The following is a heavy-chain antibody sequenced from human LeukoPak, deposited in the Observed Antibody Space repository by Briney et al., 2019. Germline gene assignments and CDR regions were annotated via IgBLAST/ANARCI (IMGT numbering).Heavy chain of an antibody. V-gene: IGHV4-4*07. Sequence: PSETLSLTCTVSGGSISSYYWSWIRQPAGKGLEWIGRIYTSGSTNYNPSLKSRVTMSVDTSKNQFSLKLSSVTAADTAVYYCARGDGRGLVTPDYYYYYGMDVWGQGTTVTVSS. J-gene: IGHJ6*02. CDR2: IYTSGST. D-gene: IGHD4-23*01. CDR1: GGSISSYY. CDR3: ARGDGRGLVTPDYYYYYGMDV.